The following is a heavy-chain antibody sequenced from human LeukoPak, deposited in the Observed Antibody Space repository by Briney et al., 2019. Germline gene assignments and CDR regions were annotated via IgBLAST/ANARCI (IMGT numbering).Heavy chain of an antibody. Sequence: SETLSLTCTVSGYSISSGYYWGWIRQPPGKGLEWIGSIYYSGSTYYNPSLKSRVTISVDTSKNQFSLKLSSVTAADTAVYFCAGHYDILTGYDYWGQGTLVTVSS. D-gene: IGHD3-9*01. CDR2: IYYSGST. CDR1: GYSISSGYY. V-gene: IGHV4-38-2*02. CDR3: AGHYDILTGYDY. J-gene: IGHJ4*02.